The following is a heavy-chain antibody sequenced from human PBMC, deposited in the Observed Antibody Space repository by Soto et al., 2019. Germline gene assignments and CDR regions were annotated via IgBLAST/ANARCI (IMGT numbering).Heavy chain of an antibody. CDR2: IYYSGST. Sequence: QVQLQESGPGLVKPSQTLSLTCTVSGVSISSGGYYWSWIRQHPGKGLEWIGYIYYSGSTYYNPSLKCRVTISVDTSENQFSLKLSSVTAADTAVYYCALSYGDSGAYFDSWGQGALVTVSS. V-gene: IGHV4-31*03. J-gene: IGHJ4*02. CDR1: GVSISSGGYY. D-gene: IGHD2-21*02. CDR3: ALSYGDSGAYFDS.